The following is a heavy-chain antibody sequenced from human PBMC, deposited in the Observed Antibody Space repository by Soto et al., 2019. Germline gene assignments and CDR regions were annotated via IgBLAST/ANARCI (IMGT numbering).Heavy chain of an antibody. Sequence: EVQLVESGGGLVKPGGSLRLSCAASGFTFSSYSMNWVRQAPGKGLEWVSSISSSSSYIYYADSVKGRFTISRDNAKNSLYLQMTSLRSEDTAVYYCARLAVAGKGWFGPWGQGTLVTVST. CDR2: ISSSSSYI. CDR1: GFTFSSYS. V-gene: IGHV3-21*01. CDR3: ARLAVAGKGWFGP. J-gene: IGHJ5*02. D-gene: IGHD6-19*01.